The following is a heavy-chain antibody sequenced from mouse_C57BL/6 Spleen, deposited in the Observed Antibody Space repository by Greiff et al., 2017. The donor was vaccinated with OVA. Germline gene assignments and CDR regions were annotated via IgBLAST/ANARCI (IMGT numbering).Heavy chain of an antibody. CDR1: GFNIKDYY. J-gene: IGHJ1*03. D-gene: IGHD2-4*01. CDR2: IDPEDGDT. Sequence: EVQLQQSGAELVRPGASVKLSCTASGFNIKDYYMHWVKQRPEQGLEWIGRIDPEDGDTEYAPKFQGKATMTADTSSNTAYLQLSSLTSEDTAVYYCTTFGYYDYPWYFDVWGTGTTVTVSS. CDR3: TTFGYYDYPWYFDV. V-gene: IGHV14-1*01.